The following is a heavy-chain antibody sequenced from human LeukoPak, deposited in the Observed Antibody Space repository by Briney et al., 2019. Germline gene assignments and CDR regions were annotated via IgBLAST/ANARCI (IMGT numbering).Heavy chain of an antibody. CDR3: ARGYSSSLYFDY. CDR1: GFTVSSYG. V-gene: IGHV3-33*08. CDR2: IWYDGSNK. J-gene: IGHJ4*02. D-gene: IGHD6-6*01. Sequence: PGGSLRLSCAASGFTVSSYGMHWVRQAPGKGLEWVAVIWYDGSNKYYADSVKGRFTISRDNSKNTLYLQMNSLRAEDTAVYYCARGYSSSLYFDYWGQGTLVTVSS.